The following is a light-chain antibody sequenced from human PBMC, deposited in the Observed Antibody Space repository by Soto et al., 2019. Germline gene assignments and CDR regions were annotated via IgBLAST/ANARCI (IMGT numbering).Light chain of an antibody. V-gene: IGKV1-39*01. Sequence: DLQMTQSPSSLSASVGDRVTITCRASQSISTYLNWYRQKPGKVPKLLIYAASNLQSGVPSRFSGSGSGTDFTLTINSLQPEDFATYHCQQSYSIPYTFGQGTKLEIK. CDR2: AAS. CDR3: QQSYSIPYT. CDR1: QSISTY. J-gene: IGKJ2*01.